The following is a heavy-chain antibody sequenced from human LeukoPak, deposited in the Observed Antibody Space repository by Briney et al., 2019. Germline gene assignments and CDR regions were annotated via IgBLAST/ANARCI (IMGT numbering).Heavy chain of an antibody. CDR3: AREVGSIATVHFNWFDP. V-gene: IGHV4-59*12. D-gene: IGHD6-6*01. J-gene: IGHJ5*02. CDR1: GGSINSYY. Sequence: SETLSLTCTVSGGSINSYYWSWIRQPPGKGLEWIGYIYYSGSTNYNPSLKSRVTISVDTSKNQFSLRLSSVTAADTAVYYCAREVGSIATVHFNWFDPWGQGTLVTVSS. CDR2: IYYSGST.